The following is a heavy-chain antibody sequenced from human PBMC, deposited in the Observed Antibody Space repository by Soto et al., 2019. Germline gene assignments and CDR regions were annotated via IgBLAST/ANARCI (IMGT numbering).Heavy chain of an antibody. Sequence: KSSETLSLTCSVSGGSISSSRYYWGWIRQPPGKGLEWIGNIYYSGGTDYNPSLKSRVTISVDTSKNQFSLKLTSVTAADTAVYYCARESDGRTYGLDPWGQGTLVTVSS. CDR2: IYYSGGT. J-gene: IGHJ5*02. D-gene: IGHD4-17*01. CDR3: ARESDGRTYGLDP. V-gene: IGHV4-39*02. CDR1: GGSISSSRYY.